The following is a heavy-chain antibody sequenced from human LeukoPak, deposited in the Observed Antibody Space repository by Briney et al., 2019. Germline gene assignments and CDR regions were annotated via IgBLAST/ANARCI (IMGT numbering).Heavy chain of an antibody. CDR2: ISAGGGST. CDR1: GFTFSNYG. D-gene: IGHD3-10*01. CDR3: AKHTYYYGSGTHLDY. J-gene: IGHJ4*02. Sequence: GGSLRLSCAASGFTFSNYGMSWVRQAPGKGLEWVSTISAGGGSTYYADSVTGRFTISRDNSKNTLYLQMNSLRAEDTAVYYCAKHTYYYGSGTHLDYWGQGTLVTISS. V-gene: IGHV3-23*01.